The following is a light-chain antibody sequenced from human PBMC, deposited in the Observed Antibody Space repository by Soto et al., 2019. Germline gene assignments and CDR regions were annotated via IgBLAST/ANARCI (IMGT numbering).Light chain of an antibody. J-gene: IGKJ5*01. V-gene: IGKV1-9*01. CDR3: QQLDSYPLT. CDR2: IAS. Sequence: IQLTQSPSSLSASIGDRVTITCRASQGISNSLAWYQQKPGKAPKLLIYIASTLQSGVPPRFSGSGFGTDFTLTICSLQPEDFATYYCQQLDSYPLTFGQGTRLEIK. CDR1: QGISNS.